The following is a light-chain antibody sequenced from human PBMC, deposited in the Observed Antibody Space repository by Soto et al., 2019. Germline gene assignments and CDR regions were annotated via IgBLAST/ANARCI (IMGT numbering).Light chain of an antibody. CDR3: SSYTRNNTLL. CDR2: EVN. V-gene: IGLV2-14*01. CDR1: SSDVGGYKY. J-gene: IGLJ3*02. Sequence: QSALTQPASVSGSPGQSITLSCTGTSSDVGGYKYVSWCQHHPDKAPKLMIFEVNDRASGVSDRFSGSKSGNTASLTISDLQAEDEAYYYCSSYTRNNTLLFGGGTQLTVL.